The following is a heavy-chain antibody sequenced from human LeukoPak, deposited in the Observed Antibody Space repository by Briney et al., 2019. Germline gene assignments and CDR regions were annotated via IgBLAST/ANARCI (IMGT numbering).Heavy chain of an antibody. Sequence: SETLSLTCTVSGDSISSHYWSWIRQPPGKGLEWIGYIFYSGSTNYNPSLKSRVTISIDTSKNQFSLKLSSVTAADTAVYYCARTGRFWSGYYLDYWGQGTLVTVSS. CDR1: GDSISSHY. D-gene: IGHD3-3*01. CDR3: ARTGRFWSGYYLDY. CDR2: IFYSGST. J-gene: IGHJ4*02. V-gene: IGHV4-59*11.